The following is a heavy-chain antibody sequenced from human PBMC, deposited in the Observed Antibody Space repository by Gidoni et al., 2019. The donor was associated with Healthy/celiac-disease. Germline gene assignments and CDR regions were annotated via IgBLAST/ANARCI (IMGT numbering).Heavy chain of an antibody. CDR2: ISGSGGST. V-gene: IGHV3-23*04. Sequence: EVQLVESGGGLVQPGGSLRLSCAASGFTFSSYAMSWVRQAPGKGLEWVSAISGSGGSTYYADSVKGRFTISRDNSKNTLYLQMNSLRAEDTAVYYCAKGGQWLGGTYYYYYGMDVWGQGTTVTVSS. D-gene: IGHD6-19*01. CDR1: GFTFSSYA. J-gene: IGHJ6*02. CDR3: AKGGQWLGGTYYYYYGMDV.